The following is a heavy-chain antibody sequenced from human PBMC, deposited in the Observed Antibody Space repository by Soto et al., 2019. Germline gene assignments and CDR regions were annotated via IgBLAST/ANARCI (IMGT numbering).Heavy chain of an antibody. D-gene: IGHD3-10*01. J-gene: IGHJ6*03. CDR1: GGTFSSYT. CDR3: ATLEAFSGTYESYYCYYYMDV. V-gene: IGHV1-69*02. CDR2: IIPILGIA. Sequence: QVQLVQSGAEVKKPGSSVKVSCKASGGTFSSYTISWVRQAPGQGLEWMGRIIPILGIANYAQKFQGRVTITADKSTSTAYMELSSLRSEDTAVYYCATLEAFSGTYESYYCYYYMDVWGKGTPVTVSS.